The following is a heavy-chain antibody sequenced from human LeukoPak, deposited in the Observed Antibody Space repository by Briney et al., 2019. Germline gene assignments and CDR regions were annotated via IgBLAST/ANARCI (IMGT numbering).Heavy chain of an antibody. Sequence: GSLRLSCAASGFTFSSYEMNWVRQPPGKGLEWIGEIYHSGSTNYNPSLKSRVTISVDKSKNQFSLKLSSVTAADTAVYYCARDRHWTNDWVFDYWGQGTLVTVSS. V-gene: IGHV4-4*02. D-gene: IGHD1/OR15-1a*01. CDR3: ARDRHWTNDWVFDY. CDR2: IYHSGST. CDR1: GFTFSSYEM. J-gene: IGHJ4*02.